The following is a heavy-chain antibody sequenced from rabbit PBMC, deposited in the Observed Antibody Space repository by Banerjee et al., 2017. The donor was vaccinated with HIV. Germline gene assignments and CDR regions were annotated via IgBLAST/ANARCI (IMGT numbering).Heavy chain of an antibody. CDR2: IDADSSGRS. CDR1: GFSFSSSYY. CDR3: ARRNGIFKL. J-gene: IGHJ4*01. Sequence: QSLEESGGDLVKPGASLTLTCTASGFSFSSSYYMCWVRQAPGKGLEWIACIDADSSGRSHYASWAKGRFTISKTSSTTVTLQMTSLTAADTATYFCARRNGIFKLWGPGTLVTVS. V-gene: IGHV1S40*01.